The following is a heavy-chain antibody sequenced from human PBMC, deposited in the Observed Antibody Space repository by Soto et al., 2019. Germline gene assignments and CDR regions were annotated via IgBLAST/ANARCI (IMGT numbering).Heavy chain of an antibody. Sequence: SETLSLTCAVSGGSISSYYYYWGWIRQPPGKGLEWIASIYYSGSTYYNPSLKSRVTISVDTSKNQFSLKLSSVTAADTAVYYCARPSGSYLYYFDYWGQGTLVTVSS. V-gene: IGHV4-39*01. J-gene: IGHJ4*02. D-gene: IGHD1-26*01. CDR2: IYYSGST. CDR1: GGSISSYYYY. CDR3: ARPSGSYLYYFDY.